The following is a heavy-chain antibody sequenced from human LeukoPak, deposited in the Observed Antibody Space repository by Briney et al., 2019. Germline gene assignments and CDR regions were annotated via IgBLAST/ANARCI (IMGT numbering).Heavy chain of an antibody. J-gene: IGHJ5*02. CDR2: IYYSGST. CDR1: GGSISSSSYY. CDR3: ARDAQYSNWFDP. V-gene: IGHV4-39*07. Sequence: PSETLSLTCTVSGGSISSSSYYWGWIRQPPGKGLEWIGSIYYSGSTYYNPSLKSRVTISVDTSKNQFSLKLSSVTAADTAVYYCARDAQYSNWFDPWGQGTLVTVSS. D-gene: IGHD2/OR15-2a*01.